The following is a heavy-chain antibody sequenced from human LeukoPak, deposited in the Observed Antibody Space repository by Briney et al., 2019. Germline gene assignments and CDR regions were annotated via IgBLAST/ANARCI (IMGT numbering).Heavy chain of an antibody. D-gene: IGHD3-22*01. J-gene: IGHJ4*02. CDR1: GFTFSHYN. V-gene: IGHV3-21*01. CDR2: ISSTSSYI. CDR3: ARVEYYYDTTGYFPLDY. Sequence: GGSLRLSCAASGFTFSHYNMNWVRQAPGKGLEWVSSISSTSSYIYFADSVKGRFTISRDNAKNLVYLQMNSLRAEDTAVYYCARVEYYYDTTGYFPLDYWGQGALVTVSS.